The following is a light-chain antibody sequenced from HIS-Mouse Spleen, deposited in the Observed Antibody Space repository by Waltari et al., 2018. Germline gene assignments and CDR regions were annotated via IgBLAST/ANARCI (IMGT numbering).Light chain of an antibody. Sequence: SYELTQPPSVSVSPGQTASITCSGDKLGDKYACWYQQKPGQSPVLVIYQDSKRPSGIPERFSGSNSGNTATLIISGTQAMDEADYYCQAWDSSTDVVFGGGTKLTVL. CDR2: QDS. V-gene: IGLV3-1*01. CDR1: KLGDKY. CDR3: QAWDSSTDVV. J-gene: IGLJ2*01.